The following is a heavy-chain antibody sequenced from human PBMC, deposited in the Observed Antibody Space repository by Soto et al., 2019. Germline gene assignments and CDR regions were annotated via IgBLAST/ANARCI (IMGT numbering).Heavy chain of an antibody. V-gene: IGHV4-59*08. CDR2: TSNSAPT. D-gene: IGHD3-3*01. Sequence: PSETLSLTCTVSGGSIRSYYWSWIRQSPGKGLEWIGYTSNSAPTIYNPSLKSRVTISADTSKNQFSLRLSSVTSADTAVYFCARLFRDVYNAVEYWGQGALVTVSS. J-gene: IGHJ4*02. CDR1: GGSIRSYY. CDR3: ARLFRDVYNAVEY.